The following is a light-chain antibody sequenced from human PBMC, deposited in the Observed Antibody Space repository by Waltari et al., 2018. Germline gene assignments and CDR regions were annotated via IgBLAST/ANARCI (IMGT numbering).Light chain of an antibody. CDR2: VNG. CDR3: QSYDSSLTGSV. CDR1: SSNIGAGYD. V-gene: IGLV1-40*01. J-gene: IGLJ2*01. Sequence: QSVLTQPPSVSGAPGQRVTLSCTGSSSNIGAGYDVHWYQQLPGTAPKLLIFVNGNRPSGVPDRFSGSKSGTSASLAITGLQPEDEADYYCQSYDSSLTGSVFGGGTKVTVL.